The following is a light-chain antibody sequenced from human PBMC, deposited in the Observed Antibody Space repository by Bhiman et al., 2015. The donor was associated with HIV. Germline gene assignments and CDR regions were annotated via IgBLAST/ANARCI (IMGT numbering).Light chain of an antibody. CDR2: DVN. V-gene: IGLV2-23*02. CDR3: CSYAGSGSSWV. J-gene: IGLJ3*02. Sequence: QSALTQPASVSGSPGQSITISCTGTSSDVGGYNFVSWYQQHPGKAPKLVIYDVNKRPSGVSNRFSGSKSGNTASLTISGLQAEDEADYYCCSYAGSGSSWVFGGGTKLTVL. CDR1: SSDVGGYNF.